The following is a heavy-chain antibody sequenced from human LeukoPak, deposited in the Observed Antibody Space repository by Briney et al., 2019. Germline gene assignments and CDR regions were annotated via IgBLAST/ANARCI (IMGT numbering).Heavy chain of an antibody. Sequence: HRASVKVSCKAPGYTLSELSIHWVRQPSGKGVEWMGAFDPEEGETIYAQKFQGRATMTADTSTDTAYMELSSLTSDDTAVYYCVTDPYTTRDDYSFEPQGAYWGQGTLVTVSS. CDR1: GYTLSELS. J-gene: IGHJ4*02. CDR3: VTDPYTTRDDYSFEPQGAY. CDR2: FDPEEGET. V-gene: IGHV1-24*01. D-gene: IGHD5-24*01.